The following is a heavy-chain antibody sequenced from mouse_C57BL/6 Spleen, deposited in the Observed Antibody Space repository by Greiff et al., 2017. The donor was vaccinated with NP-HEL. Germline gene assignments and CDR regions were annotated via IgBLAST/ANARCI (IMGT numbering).Heavy chain of an antibody. CDR2: ISGGGGNT. CDR3: ARRRGWDAFGY. V-gene: IGHV5-9*01. CDR1: GFTFSSYT. J-gene: IGHJ2*01. Sequence: EVKLMESGGGLVKPGGSLKLSCAASGFTFSSYTMSWVRQTPEKRLEWVATISGGGGNTYYPDSVKGRFTISSDNAKNTLYLQMSSLRSEDTALYYCARRRGWDAFGYWGQGTTLTVSS. D-gene: IGHD4-1*01.